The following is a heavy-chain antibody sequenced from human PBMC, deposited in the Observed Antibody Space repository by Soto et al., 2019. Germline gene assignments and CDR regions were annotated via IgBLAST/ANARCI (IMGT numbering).Heavy chain of an antibody. CDR3: GRCTSTSCHLGSDY. V-gene: IGHV3-30-3*01. CDR1: GFTFSSYA. CDR2: ISYDGSNK. D-gene: IGHD2-2*01. Sequence: PGGSLRLSCAASGFTFSSYAMNWVRQAPGKGLEWVALISYDGSNKYYAGSVRGRFTISRDSSTNTLFLQMNSLRAADTAVYYCGRCTSTSCHLGSDYWGQGTLVTVSS. J-gene: IGHJ4*02.